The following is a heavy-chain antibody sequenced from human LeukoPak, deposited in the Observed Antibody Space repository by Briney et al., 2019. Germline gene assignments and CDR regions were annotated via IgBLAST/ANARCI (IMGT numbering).Heavy chain of an antibody. CDR3: ARQAIAVAGTLGSYYFDY. V-gene: IGHV3-11*04. CDR2: ISSSGSTI. D-gene: IGHD6-19*01. Sequence: GGSLRLSCAASGFTFSDYYMSWIRQAPGKGLEWVSYISSSGSTIYYADSVKGRFTISRDDAKNSLYLQMNSLRAEDTAVYYCARQAIAVAGTLGSYYFDYWGQGTLVTVSS. J-gene: IGHJ4*02. CDR1: GFTFSDYY.